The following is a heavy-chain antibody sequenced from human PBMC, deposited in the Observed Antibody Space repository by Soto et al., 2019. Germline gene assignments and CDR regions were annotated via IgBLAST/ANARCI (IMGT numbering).Heavy chain of an antibody. Sequence: GGSLRLSCSASGFTFSSYAMHWVRQAPGKGLEYVSAISSNGGSTYYADSVKGRFTISRDNSKNTLYLQMSSLRAEDTAVYYCVKDDIVVVPAAHPPLFDYWGQGTLVTSPQ. V-gene: IGHV3-64D*06. J-gene: IGHJ4*02. CDR3: VKDDIVVVPAAHPPLFDY. D-gene: IGHD2-2*01. CDR2: ISSNGGST. CDR1: GFTFSSYA.